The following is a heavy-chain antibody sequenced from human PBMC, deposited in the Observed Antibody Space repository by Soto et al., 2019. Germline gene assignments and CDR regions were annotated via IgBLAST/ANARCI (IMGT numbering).Heavy chain of an antibody. J-gene: IGHJ6*02. CDR2: ISSRGTTI. CDR1: GFSSSSYA. Sequence: DVQLVETGGGLVQPGGSLRLSCAVSGFSSSSYAMNWVRQAPGKGLEWVSFISSRGTTIYYADSVEGRFTISRDNAQNSLYLQMDSLRDEDTAVYYCVRQVFCSGASCNHYFYYYAMDVWGQGTTVIVSS. CDR3: VRQVFCSGASCNHYFYYYAMDV. D-gene: IGHD2-15*01. V-gene: IGHV3-48*02.